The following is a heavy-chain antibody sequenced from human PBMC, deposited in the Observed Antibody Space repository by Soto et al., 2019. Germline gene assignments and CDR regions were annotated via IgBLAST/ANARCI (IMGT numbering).Heavy chain of an antibody. CDR3: GRQRGCLRYNWFDP. CDR1: GGSISSYY. CDR2: IYYSGST. V-gene: IGHV4-59*01. D-gene: IGHD3-16*01. J-gene: IGHJ5*02. Sequence: PSETLSLTCTVSGGSISSYYWSWIRQPPGKGLEWIGYIYYSGSTNYNPSLKSRVTISVDTSKNQFSLKLSSVTAAATAVYYCGRQRGCLRYNWFDPWGQGTLVTVSS.